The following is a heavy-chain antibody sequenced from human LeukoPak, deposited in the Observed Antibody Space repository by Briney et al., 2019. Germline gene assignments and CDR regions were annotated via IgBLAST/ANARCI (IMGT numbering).Heavy chain of an antibody. CDR1: GFTFSSYS. D-gene: IGHD6-13*01. J-gene: IGHJ4*02. CDR3: ARGGQRLVYDY. V-gene: IGHV3-21*01. CDR2: ISSSSSYI. Sequence: GGSLRLSCAASGFTFSSYSMNWVRQAPGKGLELVSSISSSSSYIYYADSVKGRFTISRDNAKNSLYLQMNSLRAEDTAVYYCARGGQRLVYDYWGQGTLVTVSS.